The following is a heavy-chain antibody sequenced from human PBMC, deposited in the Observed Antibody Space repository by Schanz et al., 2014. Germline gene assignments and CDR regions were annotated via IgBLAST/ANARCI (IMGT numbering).Heavy chain of an antibody. J-gene: IGHJ4*02. CDR3: ARGGFFDSTSFDS. D-gene: IGHD2-2*01. CDR2: INPSSGTT. V-gene: IGHV1-46*03. Sequence: QGQLVQSGAEVKKPGASVKVSCKASGYTFTSYGITWVRQAPGQGLEWMGKINPSSGTTRIAQNFQGILTVTRDTSTSTVNMELSSLRSEDTAVYYCARGGFFDSTSFDSWGQGTLVTVS. CDR1: GYTFTSYG.